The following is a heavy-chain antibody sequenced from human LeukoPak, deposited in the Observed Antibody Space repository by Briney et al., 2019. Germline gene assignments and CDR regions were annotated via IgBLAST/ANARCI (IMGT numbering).Heavy chain of an antibody. D-gene: IGHD3-16*01. CDR2: LSGSGITT. Sequence: TGGSLRLSCAASGFTFSNSAMSWVRQAPGKGLEWVSTLSGSGITTYYADSVKGRFTISRDNSKNTLYLQMNSLRAEDTAVYYCARDYVATIYYYYYGMDVWGQGTTVTVSS. CDR3: ARDYVATIYYYYYGMDV. CDR1: GFTFSNSA. V-gene: IGHV3-23*01. J-gene: IGHJ6*02.